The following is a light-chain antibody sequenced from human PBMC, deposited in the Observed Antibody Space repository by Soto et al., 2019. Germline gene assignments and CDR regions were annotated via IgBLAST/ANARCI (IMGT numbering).Light chain of an antibody. CDR1: QSVSYN. CDR3: QQYNQWPPLT. J-gene: IGKJ4*01. CDR2: AAS. Sequence: ETVMTQSPATLSVSPGERATLSCRASQSVSYNLAWYQQKPGQAPRLLIYAASSRATDVPARFSGSGSGTRFTLTISSLQSEDFAVYYCQQYNQWPPLTVGGGTKVDSK. V-gene: IGKV3D-15*01.